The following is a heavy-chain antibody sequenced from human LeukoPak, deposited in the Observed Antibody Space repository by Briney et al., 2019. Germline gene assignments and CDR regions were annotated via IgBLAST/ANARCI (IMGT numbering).Heavy chain of an antibody. CDR2: ISSSSSYI. Sequence: GGSLRLSCAASGFTFSRYSMNWVRQAPGKGLEWVSSISSSSSYIYYADSVKGRFTISRDNAKNSLYLQMNSLRAEDTAVYYCARDKQLVRRPGWFDPWGQGTLVTVSS. D-gene: IGHD6-13*01. CDR1: GFTFSRYS. V-gene: IGHV3-21*01. CDR3: ARDKQLVRRPGWFDP. J-gene: IGHJ5*02.